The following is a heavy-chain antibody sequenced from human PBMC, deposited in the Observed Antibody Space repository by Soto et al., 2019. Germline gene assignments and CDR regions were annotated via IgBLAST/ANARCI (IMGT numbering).Heavy chain of an antibody. CDR1: GGTFSSYA. CDR2: IIPIFGTA. CDR3: ARPRYGDYLNAFDI. D-gene: IGHD4-17*01. J-gene: IGHJ3*02. V-gene: IGHV1-69*13. Sequence: SVKVSCKASGGTFSSYAISWVRQAPGQGLEWMGGIIPIFGTANYAQKFQGRVTITADESTSTAYMELSSLRSEDTAVYYCARPRYGDYLNAFDIWGQGTMVTGS.